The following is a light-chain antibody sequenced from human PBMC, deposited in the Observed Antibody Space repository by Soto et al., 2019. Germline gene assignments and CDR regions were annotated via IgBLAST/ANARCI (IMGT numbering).Light chain of an antibody. J-gene: IGKJ2*01. CDR3: QQYNDWPPYT. CDR1: QNIDFF. V-gene: IGKV1-5*01. Sequence: DIQMTQSPSTLSASVGDRVTITCRASQNIDFFLAWYQQKPGKAPKLLIYGASNLESGVPSTFSGSGSGTEFTLTISSLQPDDFAVYYCQQYNDWPPYTFGQGTKLEMK. CDR2: GAS.